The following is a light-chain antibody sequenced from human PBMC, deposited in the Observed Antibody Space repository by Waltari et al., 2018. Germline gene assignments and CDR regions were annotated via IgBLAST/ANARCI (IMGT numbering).Light chain of an antibody. V-gene: IGKV3-20*01. CDR1: QSLSIY. CDR2: HAS. CDR3: QHYVSLPVT. Sequence: EIVLTQSPGTLSLSLGERATLSCRASQSLSIYLAWYQQKPGRAPRLLIYHASSRATGVPDRFSGSGSGTDFSLTISRLEPEDFAVYYCQHYVSLPVTFGQGTKVEIK. J-gene: IGKJ1*01.